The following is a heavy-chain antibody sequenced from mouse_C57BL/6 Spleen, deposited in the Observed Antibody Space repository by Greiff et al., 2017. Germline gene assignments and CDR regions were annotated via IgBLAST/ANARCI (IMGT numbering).Heavy chain of an antibody. J-gene: IGHJ4*01. Sequence: VQLQQPGAELVKPGASVKLSCKASGYTFTSYWMHWVRQRPGQGLEWIGVIHPNSGSTTSNEKFKGKATLTVDKSSSTAYMQLRRLTSEDAAVFYCESPITAVYAMDYWGQGTSVTVSS. CDR2: IHPNSGST. V-gene: IGHV1-64*01. CDR3: ESPITAVYAMDY. CDR1: GYTFTSYW. D-gene: IGHD1-1*01.